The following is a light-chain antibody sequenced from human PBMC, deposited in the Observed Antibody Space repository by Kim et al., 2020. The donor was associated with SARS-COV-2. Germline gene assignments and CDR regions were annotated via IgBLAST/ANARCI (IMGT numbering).Light chain of an antibody. Sequence: QSALTQPASVSGSPGQSITISCTGTSSDVGGYNYVSWYQQHPGKAPKLMIYDVSNRLSGVSNRFSGSKSGNTASLTISGLQTEDEADYYCSSYTTSTTRVLGGGTQLTVL. J-gene: IGLJ2*01. V-gene: IGLV2-14*03. CDR3: SSYTTSTTRV. CDR1: SSDVGGYNY. CDR2: DVS.